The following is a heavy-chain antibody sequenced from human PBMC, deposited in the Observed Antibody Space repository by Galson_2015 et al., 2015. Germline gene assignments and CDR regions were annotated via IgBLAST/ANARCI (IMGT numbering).Heavy chain of an antibody. CDR2: LSYDGNHK. D-gene: IGHD2-2*01. J-gene: IGHJ3*02. Sequence: SLRLSCAASGFTFSTYTMHWVRQAPGKGLEWVAVLSYDGNHKYYADSMKARFTISKDNSKNTLYLQMNSLRAEDTAVYYCARGGAYCSSTSCYAFDIWGQGTMVTVS. V-gene: IGHV3-30*01. CDR1: GFTFSTYT. CDR3: ARGGAYCSSTSCYAFDI.